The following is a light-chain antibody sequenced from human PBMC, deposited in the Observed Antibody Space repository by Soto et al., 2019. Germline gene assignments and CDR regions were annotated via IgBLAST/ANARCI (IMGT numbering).Light chain of an antibody. CDR1: QGIGSY. Sequence: DVQLTQSPSFLSTSVGDRVTITCRASQGIGSYLAWYQQKPGKAPKFLVCLASTLQSGVPSRFSGSGSGTEFNLTISNLQPEDLATYYCQQLNSYPRRFGQGTKVDIK. CDR2: LAS. V-gene: IGKV1-9*01. CDR3: QQLNSYPRR. J-gene: IGKJ1*01.